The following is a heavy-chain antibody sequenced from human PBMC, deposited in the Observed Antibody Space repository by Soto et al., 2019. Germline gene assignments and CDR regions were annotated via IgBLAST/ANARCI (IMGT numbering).Heavy chain of an antibody. Sequence: GASVKVSCKASGGTFSSYAISWVRQAPGQGLEWMGGIIPIFGTANYAQKFQGRVTIAADESTSTAYMELSSLRSEDTAVYYCARGGRYCSSTSCYRDFDYWGQGTLVTVSS. CDR3: ARGGRYCSSTSCYRDFDY. V-gene: IGHV1-69*13. CDR1: GGTFSSYA. D-gene: IGHD2-2*01. J-gene: IGHJ4*02. CDR2: IIPIFGTA.